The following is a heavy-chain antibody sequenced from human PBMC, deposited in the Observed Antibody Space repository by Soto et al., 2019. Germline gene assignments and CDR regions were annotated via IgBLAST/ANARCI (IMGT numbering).Heavy chain of an antibody. CDR3: ARVIHDSTFSDYDAFDI. J-gene: IGHJ3*02. CDR2: ISYDGSNK. CDR1: GFTFSSYA. V-gene: IGHV3-30-3*01. D-gene: IGHD3-22*01. Sequence: GGSLRLSCAASGFTFSSYAMQWVRQAPGKGLEWVAVISYDGSNKYYADSVKGRFTISRDNSKNTLYLQMNSLRAEDTAVYYCARVIHDSTFSDYDAFDIWGQGTMVTVSS.